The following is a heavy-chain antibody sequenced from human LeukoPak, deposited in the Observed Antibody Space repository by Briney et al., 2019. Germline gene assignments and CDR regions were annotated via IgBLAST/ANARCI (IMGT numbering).Heavy chain of an antibody. J-gene: IGHJ6*03. CDR2: IYYSGST. CDR1: GSSISSYY. V-gene: IGHV4-59*01. Sequence: NPSETLSLTCTVSGSSISSYYWSWIRRPPGKGLEWIGYIYYSGSTNYNPSLKSRVTISVDTSKNQFSLKLSSVTAADTVVYYCARITYCSGGSCYLGYYYYYMDVWGKGTTVTVS. D-gene: IGHD2-15*01. CDR3: ARITYCSGGSCYLGYYYYYMDV.